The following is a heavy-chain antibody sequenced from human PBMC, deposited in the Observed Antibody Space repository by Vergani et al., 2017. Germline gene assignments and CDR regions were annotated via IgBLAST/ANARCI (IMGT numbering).Heavy chain of an antibody. D-gene: IGHD3-10*01. CDR3: VGVLPTSDILGAFDI. CDR1: GGSLDIHSQT. CDR2: IYAKGNS. J-gene: IGHJ3*02. V-gene: IGHV4-61*02. Sequence: QAQLQESGPRLVKPSQTLSLTCSFSGGSLDIHSQTWGWIRQPAGEGLEWIGLIYAKGNSNFSPSLESRDTMSADASRGPFSLNRRAGTTSDTAVYYCVGVLPTSDILGAFDIWGKGRKVTVSS.